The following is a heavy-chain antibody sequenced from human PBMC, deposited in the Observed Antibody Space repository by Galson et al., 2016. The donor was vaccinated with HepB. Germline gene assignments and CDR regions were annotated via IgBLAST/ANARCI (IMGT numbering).Heavy chain of an antibody. CDR3: ARAYSSSSNAMGGF. CDR2: ISYDGSDK. J-gene: IGHJ4*02. Sequence: SLRLSCAASGFTFTTYAMHWVRQAPGKGLEWVAIISYDGSDKYYADSVKGRFTISRDNSKNTSYLQMNSLRAEDTAMYYCARAYSSSSNAMGGFWGQGTLVTVSS. V-gene: IGHV3-30*04. D-gene: IGHD6-13*01. CDR1: GFTFTTYA.